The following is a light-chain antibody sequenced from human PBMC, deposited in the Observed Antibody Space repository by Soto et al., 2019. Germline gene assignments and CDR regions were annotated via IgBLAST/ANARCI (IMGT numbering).Light chain of an antibody. CDR3: QQRSNWPLP. CDR1: QSVSSY. CDR2: DAS. J-gene: IGKJ1*01. Sequence: IGLSQSPSTLSLTRGERASRSCRASQSVSSYLSWYQQKPGQAPRLLIYDASNRATGIPARFSGSGSGTDFTLTISSLEPEDFAVYYCQQRSNWPLPFGQRAMVDVK. V-gene: IGKV3-11*01.